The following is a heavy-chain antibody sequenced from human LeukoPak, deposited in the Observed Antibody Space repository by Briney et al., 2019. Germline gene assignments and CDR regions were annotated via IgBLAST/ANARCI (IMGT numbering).Heavy chain of an antibody. V-gene: IGHV1-46*01. CDR1: GYTFTNYY. Sequence: ASVKVSCKASGYTFTNYYLHWVRQAPGQGLEWMGIINPSGGSTSYAQKFQGRVTMTRDTSTGTVYIELSSLRSEDTAVYYCARGPYYYDSSGFYSNYWGQGTLVTVSS. J-gene: IGHJ4*02. D-gene: IGHD3-22*01. CDR2: INPSGGST. CDR3: ARGPYYYDSSGFYSNY.